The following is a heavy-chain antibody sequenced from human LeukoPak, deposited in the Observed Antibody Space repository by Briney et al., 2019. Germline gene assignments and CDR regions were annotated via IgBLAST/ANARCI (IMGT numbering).Heavy chain of an antibody. D-gene: IGHD3-10*01. Sequence: SETLSPTCSVSGGSISSYYWSWIRQPPGKGLEWIGYIYYSGSTNYNPSLKSRVTISVDTSKNQFSLKLSSVTAADTAVYYCARGAMVEYYYYYMDVWGKGTTVTVSS. CDR1: GGSISSYY. CDR2: IYYSGST. V-gene: IGHV4-59*01. J-gene: IGHJ6*03. CDR3: ARGAMVEYYYYYMDV.